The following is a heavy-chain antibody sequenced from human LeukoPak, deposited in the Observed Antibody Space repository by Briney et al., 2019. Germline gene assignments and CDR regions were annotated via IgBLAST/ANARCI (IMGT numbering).Heavy chain of an antibody. V-gene: IGHV3-30-3*01. Sequence: GGSLRLSCAASGFTFSSYAMHWVRQAPGKGLEWVAVISYDGSNKYYADSVKGRFTISRDNSKNTLYLQMNSLRAEDTAVYYCASPPGRYYDSSGYSFYGDYWGQGTLVTVS. CDR2: ISYDGSNK. J-gene: IGHJ4*02. D-gene: IGHD3-22*01. CDR1: GFTFSSYA. CDR3: ASPPGRYYDSSGYSFYGDY.